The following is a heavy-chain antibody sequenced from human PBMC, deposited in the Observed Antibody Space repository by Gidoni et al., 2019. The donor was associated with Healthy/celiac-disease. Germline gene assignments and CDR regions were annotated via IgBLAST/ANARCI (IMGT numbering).Heavy chain of an antibody. V-gene: IGHV3-49*05. J-gene: IGHJ4*02. CDR3: TRGGGAKGSYFDY. D-gene: IGHD1-26*01. CDR2: IRSKAYGGTT. CDR1: GFTFGDYA. Sequence: EVQLVESGGGLVKPGRSLRLSCTASGFTFGDYAVSWFLQAPGKGRGWVGFIRSKAYGGTTEYAASVKGRFTISRDDSKSIAYLQMNSLKTEDTAVYYCTRGGGAKGSYFDYWGQGTLVTVSS.